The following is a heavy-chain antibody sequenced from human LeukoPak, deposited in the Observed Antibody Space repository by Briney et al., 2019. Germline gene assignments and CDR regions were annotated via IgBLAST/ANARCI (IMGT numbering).Heavy chain of an antibody. D-gene: IGHD6-19*01. Sequence: ASVKVSCKASGYTFTSYDINWVRQATGQGLEWMGWMNPNTGNTGYAQKFQGRVTMTRNTSISTAYMELSSLRSEDTAVYYCARGWQWLDRDAFDIWGQGTMVTVSS. CDR1: GYTFTSYD. CDR2: MNPNTGNT. CDR3: ARGWQWLDRDAFDI. V-gene: IGHV1-8*01. J-gene: IGHJ3*02.